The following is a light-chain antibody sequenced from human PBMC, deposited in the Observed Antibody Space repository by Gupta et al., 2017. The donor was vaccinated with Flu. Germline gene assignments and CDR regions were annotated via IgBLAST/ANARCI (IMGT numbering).Light chain of an antibody. CDR3: AAWDDSLNAWV. J-gene: IGLJ3*02. V-gene: IGLV1-44*01. CDR1: ISNIGSNI. CDR2: SNN. Sequence: QSVLTQPPSASGTPGQRFTILCSGSISNIGSNIVNWYQQLPGTAPKLLIYSNNQRPSRVPGRFSGSNSGTSASLAITGLQSEDESDYYCAAWDDSLNAWVFGGGTKLTVL.